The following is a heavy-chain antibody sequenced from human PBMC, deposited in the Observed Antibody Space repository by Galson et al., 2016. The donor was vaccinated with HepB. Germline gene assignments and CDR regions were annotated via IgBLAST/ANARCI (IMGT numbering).Heavy chain of an antibody. CDR3: AKDEHDYDVLGGYYTFYSYYDMDV. D-gene: IGHD3-3*01. CDR1: GFSFRYYA. V-gene: IGHV3-30*18. J-gene: IGHJ6*02. CDR2: ISYDGTTK. Sequence: SLRLSCAASGFSFRYYAMHWVRQAPGKGLEWVALISYDGTTKKYADSVKGRFTISRDNSKNTLFLQMNNLRAEDTAMYYCAKDEHDYDVLGGYYTFYSYYDMDVWGQGTTVTVSS.